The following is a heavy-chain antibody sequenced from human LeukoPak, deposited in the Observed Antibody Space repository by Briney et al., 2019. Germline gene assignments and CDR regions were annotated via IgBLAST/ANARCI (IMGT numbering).Heavy chain of an antibody. J-gene: IGHJ4*02. D-gene: IGHD5-18*01. CDR2: IWYDGSNK. V-gene: IGHV3-33*01. CDR3: AREGRGYSYGPRYSSFDY. CDR1: GFTFSSYG. Sequence: PGGSLRLSCAASGFTFSSYGMHWVRQAPGKGLEWVAVIWYDGSNKYYADSVKGRFTISRDNSKNTLYLQMNSLRAEDTAVYYCAREGRGYSYGPRYSSFDYWGQGTLVTVSS.